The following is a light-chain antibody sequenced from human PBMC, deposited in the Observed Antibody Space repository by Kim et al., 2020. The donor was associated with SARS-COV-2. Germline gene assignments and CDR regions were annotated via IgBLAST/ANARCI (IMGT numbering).Light chain of an antibody. V-gene: IGLV2-14*01. Sequence: QSALTQPASVSGSPGQSITISCTGTSSDVGGYNYVSWYQQHPDKAPKLMIYDVNKRPSGVSNRFSGSKSDNTASLTISGLQAEDEADYYCSSYSSSSTVVFGGGTKLTVL. J-gene: IGLJ2*01. CDR1: SSDVGGYNY. CDR3: SSYSSSSTVV. CDR2: DVN.